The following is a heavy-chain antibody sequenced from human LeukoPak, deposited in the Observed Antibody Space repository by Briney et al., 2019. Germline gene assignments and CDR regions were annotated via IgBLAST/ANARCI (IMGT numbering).Heavy chain of an antibody. D-gene: IGHD3-3*01. Sequence: ASVKVSCKASGYTFTGYYMHWVRQAPGQGLEWMGWINPNSGGTNYAQKFQGRVTMTRDTSISTAYMELSRLRSDDTAVYYCARDEITIFGVGLGYYYGMDVWGQGTTVTVSS. J-gene: IGHJ6*02. CDR1: GYTFTGYY. CDR3: ARDEITIFGVGLGYYYGMDV. V-gene: IGHV1-2*02. CDR2: INPNSGGT.